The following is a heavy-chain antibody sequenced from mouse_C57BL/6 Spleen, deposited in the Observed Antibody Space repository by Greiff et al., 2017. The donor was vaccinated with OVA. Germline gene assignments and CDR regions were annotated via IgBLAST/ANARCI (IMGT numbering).Heavy chain of an antibody. Sequence: VQLQQSGAELVRPGASVKLSCTASGFNIKDDYMHWVKQRPEQGLEWIGWIDPENGDTEYASKFQGKATITADTSSNTAYLQLSSLTSEDTAVYYCTTGGNKEYFDYWGQGTTLTVSS. CDR1: GFNIKDDY. D-gene: IGHD2-1*01. CDR2: IDPENGDT. CDR3: TTGGNKEYFDY. J-gene: IGHJ2*01. V-gene: IGHV14-4*01.